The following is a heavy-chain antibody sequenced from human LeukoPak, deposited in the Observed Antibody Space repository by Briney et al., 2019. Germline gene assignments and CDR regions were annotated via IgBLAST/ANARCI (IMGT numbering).Heavy chain of an antibody. CDR2: ISSSNSYI. V-gene: IGHV3-21*01. J-gene: IGHJ6*03. CDR3: ARDLWHIARYGHYMDV. CDR1: GFTFSPYS. D-gene: IGHD2-21*01. Sequence: GGSLRLSCAASGFTFSPYSMCWVRQAPGKGLEWVSCISSSNSYIYYADSVKGRFTISRDNAKKLVYLQMNSLRVEDTAVYYCARDLWHIARYGHYMDVWGKGTTVTISS.